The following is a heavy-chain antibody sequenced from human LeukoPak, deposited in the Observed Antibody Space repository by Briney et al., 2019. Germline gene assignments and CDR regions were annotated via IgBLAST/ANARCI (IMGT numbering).Heavy chain of an antibody. J-gene: IGHJ4*02. D-gene: IGHD2-15*01. Sequence: SGNLSLTCGVSGDSVSSSDWWTWVRQFPGKGLEWIGEIHHSGDTNYNPSLKSRVIISVDKSRNQFSLNLTSVTDADTAIYYCAKMIPATPDYFDYWGQGILVIVS. CDR3: AKMIPATPDYFDY. V-gene: IGHV4-4*02. CDR1: GDSVSSSDW. CDR2: IHHSGDT.